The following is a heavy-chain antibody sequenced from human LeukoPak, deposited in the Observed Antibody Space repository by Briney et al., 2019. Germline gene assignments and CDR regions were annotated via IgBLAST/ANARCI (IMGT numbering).Heavy chain of an antibody. J-gene: IGHJ4*02. CDR1: GFTFSDYW. V-gene: IGHV3-7*01. CDR2: IKHDGNER. CDR3: AKAVRYCSSTSCPLFDY. D-gene: IGHD2-2*01. Sequence: PGGSLRLSCAASGFTFSDYWMNWVRQAPGKGLECVATIKHDGNERDYVASVKGRFTVSRDNARNSLYLQMNSLSAEDTAVYYCAKAVRYCSSTSCPLFDYWGQGTLVTVSS.